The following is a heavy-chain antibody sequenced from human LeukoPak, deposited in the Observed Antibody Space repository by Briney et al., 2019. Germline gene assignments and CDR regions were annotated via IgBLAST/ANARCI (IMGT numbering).Heavy chain of an antibody. CDR2: ISSSGSTT. CDR1: GFTFSSYE. V-gene: IGHV3-48*03. CDR3: ARELRPRGMDV. Sequence: PGGSLRLSCAASGFTFSSYEMNWVRQAPGKGLDGVAYISSSGSTTYYADSVKGRFTISRDNAKNSLYLQMNSLRAEDTAVYYCARELRPRGMDVWGQGTTLSVSS. J-gene: IGHJ6*02.